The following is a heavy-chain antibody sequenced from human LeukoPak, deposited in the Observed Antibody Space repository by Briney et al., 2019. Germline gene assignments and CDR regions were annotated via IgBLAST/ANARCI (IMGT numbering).Heavy chain of an antibody. CDR1: GRSISSYY. D-gene: IGHD3-10*01. J-gene: IGHJ4*02. CDR3: ARALWFGELNYYFDY. CDR2: IYYSVST. V-gene: IGHV4-59*01. Sequence: SETLSLTCTVSGRSISSYYWSWIRQPPGKGLEWIGYIYYSVSTNYNPSLKSRVTISVDTSKNQFSLKLSSVTAADTAVYYCARALWFGELNYYFDYWGQGTLVTVSS.